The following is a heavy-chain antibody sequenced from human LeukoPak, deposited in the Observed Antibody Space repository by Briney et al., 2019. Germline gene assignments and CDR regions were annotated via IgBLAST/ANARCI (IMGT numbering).Heavy chain of an antibody. Sequence: PGTSLRLSCAASGFTFNNYAMHWVRQAPGKGLEWVAVIWYDGSNDDYADSVKGRFTISRDNSKSTLYLQMNSLRAEDTAIYYCARSIPRYDGSAYYPDYWGQGTLVTVSS. J-gene: IGHJ4*02. CDR1: GFTFNNYA. D-gene: IGHD3-22*01. CDR2: IWYDGSND. V-gene: IGHV3-33*08. CDR3: ARSIPRYDGSAYYPDY.